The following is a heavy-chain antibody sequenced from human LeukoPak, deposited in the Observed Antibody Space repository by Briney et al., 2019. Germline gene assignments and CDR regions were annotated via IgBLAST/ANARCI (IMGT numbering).Heavy chain of an antibody. Sequence: PGGSLRLSCAASGFTFSVYDMYWIRQSSGKGLEWVSLIYSGGSTYYADSVKGRFIISRDNSLYLQMNSLRAEDTAVYYCARGNILTGKYMVYWGQGTLVTVSS. V-gene: IGHV3-53*01. D-gene: IGHD3-9*01. CDR3: ARGNILTGKYMVY. CDR1: GFTFSVYD. J-gene: IGHJ4*02. CDR2: IYSGGST.